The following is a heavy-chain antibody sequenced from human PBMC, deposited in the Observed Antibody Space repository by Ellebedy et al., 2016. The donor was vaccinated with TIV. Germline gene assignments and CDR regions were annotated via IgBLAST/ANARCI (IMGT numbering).Heavy chain of an antibody. CDR3: ANIWYGRSVDAFDI. V-gene: IGHV3-23*01. CDR1: GFAFSGYA. Sequence: GESLKISCAASGFAFSGYAMRWVRQAPGTGLEWVSSIRYSSDITHYADSVKGRFTITRDNSKNTLYLQMNSLRAEDTAVSYCANIWYGRSVDAFDIWGQGTRVTVSS. CDR2: IRYSSDIT. J-gene: IGHJ3*02. D-gene: IGHD1-14*01.